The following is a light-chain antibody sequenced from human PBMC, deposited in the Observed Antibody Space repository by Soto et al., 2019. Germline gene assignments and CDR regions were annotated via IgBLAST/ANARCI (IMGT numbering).Light chain of an antibody. V-gene: IGKV3-20*01. CDR1: QSVSSNY. CDR2: GAS. J-gene: IGKJ2*01. CDR3: QQYDSSPYT. Sequence: EIVLTQSPGTLSLSPGERATLSCRASQSVSSNYLAWYQQRPGQAPRLLIYGASSRATGIPDTFSGSGSGTDFTLTISRLEPEDFAVYYCQQYDSSPYTFGQGTKLEIK.